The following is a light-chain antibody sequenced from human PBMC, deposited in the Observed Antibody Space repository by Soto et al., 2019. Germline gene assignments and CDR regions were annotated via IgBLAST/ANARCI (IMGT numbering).Light chain of an antibody. CDR2: GAS. V-gene: IGKV3-15*01. CDR3: QEYNTWPWT. CDR1: QSVSISH. J-gene: IGKJ1*01. Sequence: ELVLTQSPGTLSLSPGERATLSCRSSQSVSISHLAWYQQKPGQAPRLLIYGASTRATGIPARFTGSGSGTEFILTITSLQSEDSAVYYCQEYNTWPWTFGQGTKVDIK.